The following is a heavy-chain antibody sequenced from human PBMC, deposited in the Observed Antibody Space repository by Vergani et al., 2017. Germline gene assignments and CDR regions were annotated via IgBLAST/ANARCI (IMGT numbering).Heavy chain of an antibody. D-gene: IGHD4-17*01. V-gene: IGHV1-18*04. CDR1: GYTFTSYG. Sequence: QVQLVQSGAEVKKPGASVKVSCKASGYTFTSYGISWVRQAPGQGLVWMGWISAYNGNTNYAQKLQVRVTMTTDTSTSTAYMELRSLRSDDTAVYYCARVATISLTVTTKSLFYFDYWGQGTLVTVSS. CDR3: ARVATISLTVTTKSLFYFDY. CDR2: ISAYNGNT. J-gene: IGHJ4*02.